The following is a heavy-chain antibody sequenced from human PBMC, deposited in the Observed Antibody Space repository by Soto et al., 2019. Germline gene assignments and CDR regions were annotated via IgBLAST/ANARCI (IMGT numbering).Heavy chain of an antibody. CDR3: ARIYRSSPDPFGS. V-gene: IGHV4-31*03. J-gene: IGHJ5*02. CDR1: GGSISSGGYY. CDR2: SYFSGGT. D-gene: IGHD6-6*01. Sequence: SETLSLTCTVSGGSISSGGYYWTWIRHHPGKRLEWIWYSYFSGGTYYSPSLKSRGTISVDTSKNLCSLKLSSVTAADPAVSYGARIYRSSPDPFGSWGQGTRATVAS.